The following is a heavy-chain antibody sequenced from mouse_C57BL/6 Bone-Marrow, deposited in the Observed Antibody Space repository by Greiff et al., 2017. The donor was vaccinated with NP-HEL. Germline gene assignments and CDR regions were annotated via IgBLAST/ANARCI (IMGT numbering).Heavy chain of an antibody. J-gene: IGHJ4*01. CDR1: GFTFSDYY. D-gene: IGHD2-1*01. V-gene: IGHV5-12*01. CDR3: ARDDGNYDYAMDY. Sequence: EVQLQESGGGLVQPGGSLKLSCAASGFTFSDYYMYWVRQTPEKRLEWVAYISNGGGSTYYPDTVKGRCTISRDNAKNTLYLQMSRLTSEDTAMYYCARDDGNYDYAMDYWGQGTSVTVSS. CDR2: ISNGGGST.